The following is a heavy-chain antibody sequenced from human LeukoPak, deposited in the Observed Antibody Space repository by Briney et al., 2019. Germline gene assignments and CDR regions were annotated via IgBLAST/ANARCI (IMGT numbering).Heavy chain of an antibody. V-gene: IGHV3-11*01. J-gene: IGHJ4*02. CDR2: ISSSGSTI. CDR3: AREATDSMLDY. CDR1: GFTFSDYY. Sequence: GGSLRLSCAASGFTFSDYYMSWIRQAPGRGRAWVSYISSSGSTIYYADSVKGRFTISRDNAKNSLYLQMNSLRAEDTAVYYCAREATDSMLDYWGQGALVTVSS.